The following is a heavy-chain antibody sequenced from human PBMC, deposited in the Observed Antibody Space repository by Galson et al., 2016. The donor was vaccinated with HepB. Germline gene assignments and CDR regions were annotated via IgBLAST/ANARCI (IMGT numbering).Heavy chain of an antibody. Sequence: SLRLSCAASGFTFSDYYMSWVRQAPGQGLEWVSYINPSGAYTKYADSVKGRFTISRDNANNSLYLPMDSLRAEDTAVYYCASMGYYFDPWGQGTLVIVSS. V-gene: IGHV3-11*06. J-gene: IGHJ5*02. CDR3: ASMGYYFDP. CDR1: GFTFSDYY. CDR2: INPSGAYT. D-gene: IGHD3-22*01.